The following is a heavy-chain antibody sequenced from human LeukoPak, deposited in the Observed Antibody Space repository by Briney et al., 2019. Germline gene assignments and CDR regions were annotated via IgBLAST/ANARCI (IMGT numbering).Heavy chain of an antibody. CDR1: GFTFSSYA. CDR3: ARDRLYGDYKTEFDS. Sequence: GGSLRLSCAASGFTFSSYAMHWVRQAPGKGLEWVAVISYDGSNKYYADSVKGRFTISRDNSKNTLYLEMNSLRAEDTAVYYCARDRLYGDYKTEFDSWGQETLVTVSS. D-gene: IGHD4-17*01. V-gene: IGHV3-30-3*01. J-gene: IGHJ4*02. CDR2: ISYDGSNK.